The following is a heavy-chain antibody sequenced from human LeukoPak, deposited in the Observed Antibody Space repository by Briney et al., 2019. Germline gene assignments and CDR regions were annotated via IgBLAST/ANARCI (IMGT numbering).Heavy chain of an antibody. V-gene: IGHV3-30*02. D-gene: IGHD3-10*01. CDR3: AKEQGVGGLSPHYGMDV. CDR1: GFTFSSYG. CDR2: IRYDGSNK. J-gene: IGHJ6*02. Sequence: GGSLRLSRAASGFTFSSYGMHWVRQAPGKGLEWVAFIRYDGSNKYYADSVKGRFTISRDNSKNTLYLQMNSLRAEDTAVYYCAKEQGVGGLSPHYGMDVWGQGTTVTVSS.